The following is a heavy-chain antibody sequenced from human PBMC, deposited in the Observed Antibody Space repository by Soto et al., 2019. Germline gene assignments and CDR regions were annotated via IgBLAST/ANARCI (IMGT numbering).Heavy chain of an antibody. CDR3: ARKGPRAARPNH. D-gene: IGHD6-6*01. Sequence: PGGSLRLSCAASGFTFSSYGMHWVRQAPGKGLEWVAVIWYDGSNKYYADSVKGRFTISRDNSKNTLYVEMNSLRVEDTAVYYCARKGPRAARPNHWGQGTLVTVSS. CDR2: IWYDGSNK. J-gene: IGHJ5*02. CDR1: GFTFSSYG. V-gene: IGHV3-33*01.